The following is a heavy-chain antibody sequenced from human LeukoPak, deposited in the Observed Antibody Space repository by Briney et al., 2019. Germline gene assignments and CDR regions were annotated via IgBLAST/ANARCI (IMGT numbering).Heavy chain of an antibody. CDR2: IRSKAYGGTT. V-gene: IGHV3-49*04. J-gene: IGHJ6*03. CDR3: TRVGLQLVPDYYYYMDG. D-gene: IGHD6-13*01. CDR1: GFTFGDYA. Sequence: GGSLRLSCTASGFTFGDYAMSWVRQAPGKGLEWVGFIRSKAYGGTTEYAASVKGRFTISRDDSKSIAYLQMNSLKTEDTAVYYRTRVGLQLVPDYYYYMDGWGKGTTVTISS.